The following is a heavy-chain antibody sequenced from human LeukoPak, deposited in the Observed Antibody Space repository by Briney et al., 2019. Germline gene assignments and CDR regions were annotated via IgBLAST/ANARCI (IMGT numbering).Heavy chain of an antibody. J-gene: IGHJ4*02. Sequence: PGGSLRLSCATSGFTFDEHAMHWVRQVPGRGLEWVSLISGDGANEYYADSVKGRFTISRDNSRSSLFLQLNSLRTEDTALYFCAKRSGAPSNFDYGGQGVLVTVSS. V-gene: IGHV3-43*02. CDR1: GFTFDEHA. CDR2: ISGDGANE. CDR3: AKRSGAPSNFDY. D-gene: IGHD1-1*01.